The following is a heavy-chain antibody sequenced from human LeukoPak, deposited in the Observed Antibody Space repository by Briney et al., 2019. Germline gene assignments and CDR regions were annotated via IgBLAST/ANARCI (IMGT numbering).Heavy chain of an antibody. CDR2: IYWDDDK. D-gene: IGHD3-22*01. CDR1: GFSLSTSGVG. J-gene: IGHJ4*02. CDR3: AHRRDGDYYDSSGYYYYFDY. V-gene: IGHV2-5*02. Sequence: SGPTLVNPTQTLTLTCTFSGFSLSTSGVGVGWIRQPPGKALEWLALIYWDDDKRYSPSLKSRLTITKDTSKNQVVLTMTNMDPVDTATYYCAHRRDGDYYDSSGYYYYFDYWGQGTLVTVSS.